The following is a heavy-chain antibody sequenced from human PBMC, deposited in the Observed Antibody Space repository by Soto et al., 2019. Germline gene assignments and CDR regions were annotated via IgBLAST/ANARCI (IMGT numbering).Heavy chain of an antibody. D-gene: IGHD1-1*01. CDR2: LYTSGNT. V-gene: IGHV4-4*07. CDR3: ARETVLGTANWFDP. Sequence: PSETLSLTCTVSGGSFTTYYWNWIRQPAGKRLDLIGLLYTSGNTKYNPSLQSRLTMSLKKSEIHFALNLIYVTAEDXAISYFARETVLGTANWFDPLDQAILVTVSS. CDR1: GGSFTTYY. J-gene: IGHJ5*02.